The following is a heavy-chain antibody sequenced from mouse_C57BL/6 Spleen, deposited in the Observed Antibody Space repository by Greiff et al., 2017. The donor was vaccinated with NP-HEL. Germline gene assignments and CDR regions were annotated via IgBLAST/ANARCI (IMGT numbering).Heavy chain of an antibody. CDR1: GYTFTSYW. Sequence: QVQLQQPGAELVRPGTSVKLSCKASGYTFTSYWMHWVKQRPGQGLEWIGVIDPSDSYTNYNQKFKGKATLTVDTSSSTAYMQLSSLTSEDSAVYYCARNSNYRYFDVWGTGTTVTVSS. CDR2: IDPSDSYT. V-gene: IGHV1-59*01. CDR3: ARNSNYRYFDV. J-gene: IGHJ1*03. D-gene: IGHD2-5*01.